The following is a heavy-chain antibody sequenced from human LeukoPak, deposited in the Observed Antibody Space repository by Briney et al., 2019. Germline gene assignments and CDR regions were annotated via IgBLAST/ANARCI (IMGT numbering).Heavy chain of an antibody. V-gene: IGHV3-74*01. CDR1: GFTFSSYG. CDR2: INSDGSST. CDR3: ARVRRRYGSGSYSYSRYCYYYMDV. J-gene: IGHJ6*03. D-gene: IGHD3-10*01. Sequence: GSLRLSCAASGFTFSSYGMHWVRQAPGKGLVWVSRINSDGSSTSYADSVKGRFTISRDNAKNTLYLQMNSLRAEDTAVYYCARVRRRYGSGSYSYSRYCYYYMDVWGKGTTVTISS.